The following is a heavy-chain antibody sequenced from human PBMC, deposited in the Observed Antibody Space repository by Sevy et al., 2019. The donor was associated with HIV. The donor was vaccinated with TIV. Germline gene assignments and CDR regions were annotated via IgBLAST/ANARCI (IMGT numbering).Heavy chain of an antibody. D-gene: IGHD6-19*01. J-gene: IGHJ4*02. CDR1: GVSISGSYW. CDR3: AAVAVTDILGYYYQY. V-gene: IGHV4-4*02. Sequence: SENLSLTCAVSGVSISGSYWWSWVRQPPGKGLEWLGDMYHKGTTNYNPSLKSRVTISVDKSKNQFSLKINSMTATDTALYFCAAVAVTDILGYYYQYWGRGTQVTVSS. CDR2: MYHKGTT.